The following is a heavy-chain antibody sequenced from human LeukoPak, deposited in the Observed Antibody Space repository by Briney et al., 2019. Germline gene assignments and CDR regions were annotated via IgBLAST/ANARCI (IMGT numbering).Heavy chain of an antibody. D-gene: IGHD1-26*01. CDR3: ARAVGGSFSTYFDY. CDR1: GYTFTGYY. CDR2: INPNSGGT. Sequence: ASVTVSCKASGYTFTGYYMHWVRQAPGQGLEWMGWINPNSGGTNYAQKFQGRVTMTRDTSISTAYMDLTRLTSDDTGVYYCARAVGGSFSTYFDYWGQGTLVTVSS. V-gene: IGHV1-2*02. J-gene: IGHJ4*02.